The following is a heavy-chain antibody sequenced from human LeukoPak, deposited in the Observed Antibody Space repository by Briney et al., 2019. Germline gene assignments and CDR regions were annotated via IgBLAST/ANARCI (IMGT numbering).Heavy chain of an antibody. V-gene: IGHV1-46*01. J-gene: IGHJ4*02. CDR3: ARDTDWALDY. CDR1: GYTFSSHK. D-gene: IGHD3-9*01. Sequence: ASVKVSCKASGYTFSSHKMHWVRQAPGQGLEWMGIISPSSGSRIYAQRFQGRVTLTSDTSTSTFYMELSSLGSEDTAVYQCARDTDWALDYWGQRTLVSVSS. CDR2: ISPSSGSR.